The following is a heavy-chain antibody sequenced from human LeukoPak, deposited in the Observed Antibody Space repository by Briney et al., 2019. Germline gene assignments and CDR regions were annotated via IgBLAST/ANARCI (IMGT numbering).Heavy chain of an antibody. D-gene: IGHD5-18*01. Sequence: ASVKVSCKASGYTYTSYGISWVRQAPGQGLEWMGWISAYNGNTNYAQKLQGRVTMTTDTSTSTAYMELRSLRSDDTAVYYCARDYRGYSYPDYWGQGTLVTVSS. CDR1: GYTYTSYG. CDR2: ISAYNGNT. J-gene: IGHJ4*02. CDR3: ARDYRGYSYPDY. V-gene: IGHV1-18*01.